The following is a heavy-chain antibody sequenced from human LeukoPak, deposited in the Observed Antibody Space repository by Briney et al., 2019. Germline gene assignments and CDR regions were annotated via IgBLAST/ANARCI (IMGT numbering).Heavy chain of an antibody. V-gene: IGHV3-73*01. J-gene: IGHJ4*02. CDR3: PRQPQGTGTVDY. CDR2: VRDKGHSYAT. Sequence: GGSLKLSCAASGFTFSDSPIHWVRQASGKGLEWVGRVRDKGHSYATGYAASVKGRFIISRDDSKNTAYLQMNSLKTEDTAMYYCPRQPQGTGTVDYWGQGTLVTVSS. D-gene: IGHD3/OR15-3a*01. CDR1: GFTFSDSP.